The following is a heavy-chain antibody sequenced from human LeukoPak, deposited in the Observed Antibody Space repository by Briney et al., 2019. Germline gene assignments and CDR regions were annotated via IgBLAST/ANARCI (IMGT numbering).Heavy chain of an antibody. D-gene: IGHD1-14*01. J-gene: IGHJ3*01. CDR3: ARRKDGYDV. Sequence: SQTLSLTCAISGDSVSSNSATWSWIRQFPSRGLEWLGRTYYSSKWNNDYAGSVKSRITINPDTSKNQFSLQLNSVTPEDTAVYYCARRKDGYDVWGQGTMVTVSS. V-gene: IGHV6-1*01. CDR2: TYYSSKWNN. CDR1: GDSVSSNSAT.